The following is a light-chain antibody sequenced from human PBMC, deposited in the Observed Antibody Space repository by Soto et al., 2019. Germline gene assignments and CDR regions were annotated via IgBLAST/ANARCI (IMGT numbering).Light chain of an antibody. Sequence: IVLTQSPGTLSLSPGESATLSCRASQSISSSYLAWYQQKPGQAPRLLIYGASSRATGIPDRFSGSGSGTDFTLTISRLEPEDFAVYYCQQYGTSPQTFGQGTKV. CDR2: GAS. V-gene: IGKV3-20*01. CDR3: QQYGTSPQT. CDR1: QSISSSY. J-gene: IGKJ1*01.